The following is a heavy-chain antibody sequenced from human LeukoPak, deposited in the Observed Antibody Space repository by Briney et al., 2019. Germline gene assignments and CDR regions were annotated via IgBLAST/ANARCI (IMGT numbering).Heavy chain of an antibody. V-gene: IGHV3-30*18. J-gene: IGHJ6*02. Sequence: GGSLRLSCAASGFTFSSYGMHWVRQAPGKGLEWVAVISYDGSNKYYADSVKGRFTISRDNSKNTLYLQMNSLRAEDTAVYYCAKEMGYCSSTSCYYYYGMDVWGQGTTVTVSS. CDR3: AKEMGYCSSTSCYYYYGMDV. CDR1: GFTFSSYG. CDR2: ISYDGSNK. D-gene: IGHD2-2*01.